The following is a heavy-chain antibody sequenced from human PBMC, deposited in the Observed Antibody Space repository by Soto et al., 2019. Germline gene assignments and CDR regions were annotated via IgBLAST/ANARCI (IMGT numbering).Heavy chain of an antibody. CDR2: IYYSGST. D-gene: IGHD1-26*01. V-gene: IGHV4-59*01. CDR3: ARGSGSYRDYYYYYMDF. J-gene: IGHJ6*03. Sequence: SETLSLTCTVSGGSISSYYWSWIRQPPGKGLEWIGYIYYSGSTNYNPSLKSRVTISVDTSKNQFSLKLSSVTAADTAVYYCARGSGSYRDYYYYYMDFWGKGTTVTVSS. CDR1: GGSISSYY.